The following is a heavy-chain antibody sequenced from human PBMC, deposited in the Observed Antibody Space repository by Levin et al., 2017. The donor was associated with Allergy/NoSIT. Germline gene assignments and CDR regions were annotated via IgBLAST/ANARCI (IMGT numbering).Heavy chain of an antibody. V-gene: IGHV3-23*01. Sequence: LSGGSLRLSCAASGFTFSSYAMTWVRQAPGKGLEWVSAISGRGDDTYYADKGRFIVARDNSENTLYLQMNSLRAEDTAVYFCAKGTPGSSWKVDYFDSWGQGILVTVSS. CDR1: GFTFSSYA. CDR3: AKGTPGSSWKVDYFDS. D-gene: IGHD6-13*01. CDR2: ISGRGDDT. J-gene: IGHJ4*02.